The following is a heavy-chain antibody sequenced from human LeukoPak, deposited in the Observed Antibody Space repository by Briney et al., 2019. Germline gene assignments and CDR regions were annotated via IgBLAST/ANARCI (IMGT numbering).Heavy chain of an antibody. V-gene: IGHV4-30-2*01. CDR2: IYYSGST. D-gene: IGHD1-1*01. Sequence: SETLSLTCAVSGGSISSGGYSWSWIRQPPGKGLDWIGYIYYSGSTYYNPSLKSRVTMSVDRSKNQFSLKLSSVTAADTAVYYCARGVQYVVSQHGNWFDPWGQGTLVTVSS. CDR3: ARGVQYVVSQHGNWFDP. CDR1: GGSISSGGYS. J-gene: IGHJ5*02.